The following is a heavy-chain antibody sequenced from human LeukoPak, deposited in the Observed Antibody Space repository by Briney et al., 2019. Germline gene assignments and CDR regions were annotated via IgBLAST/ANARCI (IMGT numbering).Heavy chain of an antibody. CDR1: GGSISSGGYY. D-gene: IGHD3-22*01. V-gene: IGHV4-39*07. CDR3: ARRPPRDRYYDSSGSLDY. CDR2: INHSGST. J-gene: IGHJ4*02. Sequence: SETLSLTCTVSGGSISSGGYYWSWIRQHPGKGLEWIGEINHSGSTNYNPSLKSRVTISVDTSKNQFSLKLSSVTAADTAVYYCARRPPRDRYYDSSGSLDYWGQGTLVTVSS.